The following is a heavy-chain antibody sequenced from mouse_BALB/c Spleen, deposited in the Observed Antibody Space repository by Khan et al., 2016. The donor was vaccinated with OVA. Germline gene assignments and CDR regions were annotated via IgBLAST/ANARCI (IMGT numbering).Heavy chain of an antibody. CDR2: ISNGGSYT. V-gene: IGHV5-9*02. CDR1: GFAFSSYD. Sequence: DVHLVESGGGLVKPGGSLKLSCAASGFAFSSYDMSWVRQTPEKRLEWVAIISNGGSYTNYPDSVKGRFTISRDNARNTLYLQVSSLRSEDTALYYCARHGGFNPYYAMDYWGQGTSVTVSS. CDR3: ARHGGFNPYYAMDY. J-gene: IGHJ4*01.